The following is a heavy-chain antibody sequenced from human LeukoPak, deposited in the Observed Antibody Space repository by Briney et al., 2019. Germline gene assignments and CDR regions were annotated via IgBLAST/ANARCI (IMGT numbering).Heavy chain of an antibody. Sequence: KPGESLQISCKGPGYSFTSYWIGWVRQMPGKGLEWMRIIYPGDSDTRYSPSFQGQVTISADKSISTAYLQWSSLKASDTAMYYCAREDTAMSEDAFYIWGQGTMVTVSS. CDR3: AREDTAMSEDAFYI. J-gene: IGHJ3*02. CDR2: IYPGDSDT. D-gene: IGHD5-18*01. CDR1: GYSFTSYW. V-gene: IGHV5-51*01.